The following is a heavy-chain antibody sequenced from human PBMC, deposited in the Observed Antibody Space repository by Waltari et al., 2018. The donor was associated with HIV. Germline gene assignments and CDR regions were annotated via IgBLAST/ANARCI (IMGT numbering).Heavy chain of an antibody. CDR1: GFPFSNFA. CDR2: FWSDGAEI. D-gene: IGHD6-6*01. V-gene: IGHV3-33*01. Sequence: QVQLVESGGGVVQPGTSLPLSCAVSGFPFSNFAIHWVRPSTGKGLEWLAVFWSDGAEISYADSVKGRFTVSKDSSQKTLYLHLTSLRAEDTALYYCARGYSSSRWIPLYHWGRGTLVTVSS. J-gene: IGHJ4*02. CDR3: ARGYSSSRWIPLYH.